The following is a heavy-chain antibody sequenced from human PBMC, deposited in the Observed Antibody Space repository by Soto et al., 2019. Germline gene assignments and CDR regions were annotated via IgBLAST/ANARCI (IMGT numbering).Heavy chain of an antibody. D-gene: IGHD6-25*01. V-gene: IGHV3-43*01. CDR3: AKDAANYYGMDV. CDR1: GFTFDDYT. CDR2: ISWDGGST. Sequence: GGSLRLSCAASGFTFDDYTMHWVRQAPGKGLEWVSLISWDGGSTYYADSVKGRFTISRDNSKNSLYLQMNSLRTEDTALYYCAKDAANYYGMDVWGQGTTVTVSS. J-gene: IGHJ6*02.